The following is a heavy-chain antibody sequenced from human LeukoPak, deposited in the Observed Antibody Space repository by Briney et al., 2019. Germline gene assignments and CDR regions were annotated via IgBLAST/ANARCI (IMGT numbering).Heavy chain of an antibody. CDR3: ARGSAYSYSFTGRERTKSRLDY. CDR1: GFTFSSYG. D-gene: IGHD5-18*01. Sequence: PGGSLRLSCAASGFTFSSYGMHWVRQAPGKGLEWVAFIRYDGSNKYYADSVKGRFTFSRDNSKNTLYLQMNSLRAEDTSVYYCARGSAYSYSFTGRERTKSRLDYWGQGTLVTVSS. J-gene: IGHJ4*02. V-gene: IGHV3-30*02. CDR2: IRYDGSNK.